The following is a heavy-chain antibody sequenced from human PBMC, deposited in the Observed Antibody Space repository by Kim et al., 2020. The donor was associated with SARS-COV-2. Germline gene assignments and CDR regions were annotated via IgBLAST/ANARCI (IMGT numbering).Heavy chain of an antibody. CDR1: GFSLSTSGMC. CDR2: IDWDDDK. D-gene: IGHD2-21*02. CDR3: ARTPAGYCGGDCYPYYFDY. J-gene: IGHJ4*02. Sequence: SGPTLVNPTQTLTLTCTFSGFSLSTSGMCVSWIRQPPGKALEWLALIDWDDDKYYSTSLKTRLTISKDTSKNQVVLTMTNMDPVDTATYYCARTPAGYCGGDCYPYYFDYWGQGTLVTVSS. V-gene: IGHV2-70*01.